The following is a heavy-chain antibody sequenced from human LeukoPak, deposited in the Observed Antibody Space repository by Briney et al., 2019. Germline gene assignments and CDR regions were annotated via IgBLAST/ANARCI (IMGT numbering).Heavy chain of an antibody. V-gene: IGHV3-11*01. Sequence: PGGSLRLSCVASGFTFTDYYMSWLRQAPGKGLEWVSYISSTVITTYYADSVKGRFTISRDNAKNSLYLQMNSLRAEDTAVYYCVRSVYNWNDVDYWGQGTLVTVSS. CDR3: VRSVYNWNDVDY. CDR1: GFTFTDYY. CDR2: ISSTVITT. D-gene: IGHD1-20*01. J-gene: IGHJ4*02.